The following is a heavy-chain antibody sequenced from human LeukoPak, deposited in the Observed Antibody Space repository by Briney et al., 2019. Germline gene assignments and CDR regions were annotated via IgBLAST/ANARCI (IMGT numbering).Heavy chain of an antibody. J-gene: IGHJ5*02. CDR2: INHSGST. Sequence: PSETLSLTGAVYGGSFSGYYWSWIRQPPGKGLEWIGEINHSGSTNYNPSLKSRVTISVDTSKNQFSLKLSSVTAADTAVYYCARRKPYYYGSGSYGQANNWFDPWGQGTLVTVSS. V-gene: IGHV4-34*01. D-gene: IGHD3-10*01. CDR1: GGSFSGYY. CDR3: ARRKPYYYGSGSYGQANNWFDP.